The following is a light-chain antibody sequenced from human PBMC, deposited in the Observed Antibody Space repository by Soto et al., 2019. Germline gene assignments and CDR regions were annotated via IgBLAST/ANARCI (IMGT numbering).Light chain of an antibody. V-gene: IGLV2-14*01. J-gene: IGLJ2*01. CDR3: SSYTTSYSHVL. CDR1: GSDVGAHKY. Sequence: QSAPTQPASVSGSPGQSITISCTGSGSDVGAHKYVSWYQQYPGKVPKLIIYEVSNRPSGVSNRFSGSKSGNTASLSISGLQAEDEADYYCSSYTTSYSHVLFGGGTKVTVL. CDR2: EVS.